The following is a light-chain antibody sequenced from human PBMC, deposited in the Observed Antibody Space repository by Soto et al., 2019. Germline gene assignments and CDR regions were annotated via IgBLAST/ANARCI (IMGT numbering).Light chain of an antibody. CDR2: DVI. J-gene: IGLJ1*01. V-gene: IGLV2-8*01. Sequence: QSALTQPPSASGSPGQTVAISCTGTISDVGAYNYVSWYQQHPGKAPKLMIYDVIERPSGVPARFSGSKSGNTASLTVSGLQPEDEADYYCCSYTTSSTYVFGTGTKLTVL. CDR1: ISDVGAYNY. CDR3: CSYTTSSTYV.